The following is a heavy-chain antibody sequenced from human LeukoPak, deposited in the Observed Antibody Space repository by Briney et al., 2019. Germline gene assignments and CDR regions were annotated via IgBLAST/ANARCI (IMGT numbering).Heavy chain of an antibody. D-gene: IGHD3-22*01. Sequence: GGSLRLSCAASGFTVSSNYMSWVRQAPGKGLEWVPVIYSGGSTYYADSVKGRFTISRDNSKNTLYLQMNSLRAEDTAVYYCARGGSMIVESLPFDYWGQGTLVTVSS. CDR3: ARGGSMIVESLPFDY. V-gene: IGHV3-66*01. CDR2: IYSGGST. CDR1: GFTVSSNY. J-gene: IGHJ4*02.